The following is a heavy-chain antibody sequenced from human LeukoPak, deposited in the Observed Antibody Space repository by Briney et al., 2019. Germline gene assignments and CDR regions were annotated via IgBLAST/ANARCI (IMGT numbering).Heavy chain of an antibody. CDR2: LKQDGSEK. D-gene: IGHD6-19*01. Sequence: GGSLRLSCAASGFTFSSYWMSWVRQAPGKGLEWVANLKQDGSEKYYVDSVKGRFTISRDNAKNSLYLQMNSLRAEDTAVYYCARGGYSSGFVKGSYGMDVWGQGTTVTVSS. CDR3: ARGGYSSGFVKGSYGMDV. J-gene: IGHJ6*02. CDR1: GFTFSSYW. V-gene: IGHV3-7*01.